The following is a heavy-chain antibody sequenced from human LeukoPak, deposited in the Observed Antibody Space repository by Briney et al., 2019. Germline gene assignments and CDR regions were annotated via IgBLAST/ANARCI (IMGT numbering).Heavy chain of an antibody. CDR3: AREATVNIVVVPAPNWFDP. D-gene: IGHD2-2*01. V-gene: IGHV3-21*01. CDR1: GFTFSSYS. J-gene: IGHJ5*02. CDR2: ISSSSSSYI. Sequence: GGSLRLSCAASGFTFSSYSMNWVRQAPGKGLEWVSSISSSSSSYIYYADSVKGRFTISRDNAKNSLYLQMNSLRAEDTAVCYCAREATVNIVVVPAPNWFDPWGQGTLVTVSS.